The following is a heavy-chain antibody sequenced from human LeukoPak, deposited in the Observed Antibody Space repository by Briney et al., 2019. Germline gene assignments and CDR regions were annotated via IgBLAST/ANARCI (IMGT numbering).Heavy chain of an antibody. CDR3: GGTNYNPSLKSRVTISVDTSKNQFSLKLSSVTAADTAVYYCARLKYVDMVATIQGPLDS. D-gene: IGHD3-10*01. V-gene: IGHV4-59*01. J-gene: IGHJ4*02. Sequence: KPSETLSLSCTVSGGSFSGYYWTWIRQFPGKGLEWIGYIYYGGGTNYNPSLKSRVTISLETSKNRFSRNLTSVPAADPAVYYSGGTNYNPSLKSRVTISVDTSKNQFSLKLSSVTAADTAVYYCARLKYVDMVATIQGPLDSWGQGTLVTVSS. CDR1: GGSFSGYY. CDR2: IYYGGGT.